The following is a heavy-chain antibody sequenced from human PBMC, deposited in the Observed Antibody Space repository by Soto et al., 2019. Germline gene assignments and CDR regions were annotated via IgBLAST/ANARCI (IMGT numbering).Heavy chain of an antibody. CDR3: AAELSRSSTSFDY. D-gene: IGHD2-2*01. CDR1: GFNVSSTS. Sequence: VQLVESGGGLVQPGGSLRLSCAASGFNVSSTSMSWVRQAPGKGLEWVSVIYSGAGTHYAGSVKGRFTISRDTSKYTLYLQMNSLRVEEADVYDCAAELSRSSTSFDYWGQGTLVTVSS. V-gene: IGHV3-66*01. J-gene: IGHJ4*02. CDR2: IYSGAGT.